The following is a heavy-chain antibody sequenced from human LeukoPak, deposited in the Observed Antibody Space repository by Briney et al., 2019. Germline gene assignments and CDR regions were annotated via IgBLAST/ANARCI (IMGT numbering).Heavy chain of an antibody. CDR3: VRAIRTTVTTFWFDP. Sequence: ASVKVSCKTSGYTFTSSDINWVRQATGRGLEWMGWMNPNSGNTGYAQNFQGRVTMTRDTSISTAYMELSSLRSEDTAIYYCVRAIRTTVTTFWFDPWGQGTLVTVSS. D-gene: IGHD4-17*01. J-gene: IGHJ5*02. V-gene: IGHV1-8*01. CDR1: GYTFTSSD. CDR2: MNPNSGNT.